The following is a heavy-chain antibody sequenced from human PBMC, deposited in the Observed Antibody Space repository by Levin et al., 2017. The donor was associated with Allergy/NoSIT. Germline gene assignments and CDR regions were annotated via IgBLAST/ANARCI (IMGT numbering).Heavy chain of an antibody. CDR2: IYYSGSS. CDR1: GGSISSGGYY. J-gene: IGHJ4*02. CDR3: ARRNGWLQSEGHFDY. D-gene: IGHD5-24*01. Sequence: SETLSLTCTVSGGSISSGGYYWSWIRQHPGKGLEWIGSIYYSGSSDYNPSLKSRVTISEDTSKNQFSLKLNSVTAAATAVYFCARRNGWLQSEGHFDYWGQGTLVAVSA. V-gene: IGHV4-31*03.